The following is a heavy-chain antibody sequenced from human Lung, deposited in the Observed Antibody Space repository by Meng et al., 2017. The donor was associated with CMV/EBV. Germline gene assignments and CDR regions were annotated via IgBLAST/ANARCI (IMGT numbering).Heavy chain of an antibody. V-gene: IGHV3-21*01. CDR1: GFNFSTYS. J-gene: IGHJ6*02. D-gene: IGHD3-10*01. CDR2: ISRSAHNI. Sequence: GGSXRLXXEASGFNFSTYSLNWVRQAPGKGLEWVALISRSAHNIYYADSVKARFTISRDTAKNSVYLQMNSLRAEDTAVYYCAREDGSGSVYDEDYGMDVXGQGXTVTVSS. CDR3: AREDGSGSVYDEDYGMDV.